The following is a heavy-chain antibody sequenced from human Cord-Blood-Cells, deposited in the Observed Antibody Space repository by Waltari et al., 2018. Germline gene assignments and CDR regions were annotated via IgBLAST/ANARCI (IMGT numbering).Heavy chain of an antibody. D-gene: IGHD3-10*01. V-gene: IGHV3-9*01. J-gene: IGHJ4*02. Sequence: EVQLVESGGGLVQPGRSLRLSCAASGFTLDDESMPWIRQAPGKGLAWGSGISWNSVSIGYADSVKGRFTISRDNAKNSLYLQMNSLRAEDTALNYCAKDTSYGSGSYYLDYWGQGTLVTVSS. CDR1: GFTLDDES. CDR3: AKDTSYGSGSYYLDY. CDR2: ISWNSVSI.